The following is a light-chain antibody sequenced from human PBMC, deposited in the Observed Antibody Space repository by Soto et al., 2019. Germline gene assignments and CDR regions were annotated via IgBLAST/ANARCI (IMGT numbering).Light chain of an antibody. V-gene: IGLV1-51*02. CDR1: SSNIGKNF. CDR2: EDN. J-gene: IGLJ2*01. Sequence: QSVLTQPPSMSAAPGQTVTISCSGTSSNIGKNFVSWYQQLPGTAPTFLIYEDNKRPSGIPDPFSGSKSDTSATLGITGLQTGDEADYYCGTWDNSLNAVIFGGGTKVTVL. CDR3: GTWDNSLNAVI.